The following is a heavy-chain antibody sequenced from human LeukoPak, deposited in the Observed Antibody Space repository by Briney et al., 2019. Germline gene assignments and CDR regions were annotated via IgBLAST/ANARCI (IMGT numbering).Heavy chain of an antibody. Sequence: SETLSLTCTVSGGAINSGSYYWRWIRQPAGKGLEWIGRINTSGNINYNPSLKSRVTLSVDTSNNQFSLKLSSLTAADTAVYYCARGLSSSWYWFDTWGQGTLVTVSS. CDR2: INTSGNI. J-gene: IGHJ5*02. CDR1: GGAINSGSYY. V-gene: IGHV4-61*02. CDR3: ARGLSSSWYWFDT. D-gene: IGHD2-2*01.